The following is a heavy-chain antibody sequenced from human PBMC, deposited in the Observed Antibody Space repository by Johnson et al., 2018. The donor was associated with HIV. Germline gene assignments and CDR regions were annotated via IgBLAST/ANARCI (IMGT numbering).Heavy chain of an antibody. CDR1: GFTFSGSA. CDR2: SRSKANSYAT. CDR3: TRRGYYDSSGYAFDI. V-gene: IGHV3-73*01. J-gene: IGHJ3*02. Sequence: VQLVESGGGLVQPGGSLKLSCAASGFTFSGSAMHWVRQASGKGLEWVGRSRSKANSYATAYAASVKGRFTISRDDSKNTAYLQMNSLKPEDTAVYYCTRRGYYDSSGYAFDIWGQGTMVTVSS. D-gene: IGHD3-22*01.